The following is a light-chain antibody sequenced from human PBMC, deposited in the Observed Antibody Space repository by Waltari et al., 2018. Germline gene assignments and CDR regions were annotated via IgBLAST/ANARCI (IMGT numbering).Light chain of an antibody. V-gene: IGLV2-8*01. J-gene: IGLJ2*01. CDR3: ASYAGYNNLDVL. CDR2: DVN. Sequence: QSALTQPPSASGSAGQSVPISCTATKRDLGRYKYVSWSQQLPGEAPKLIIFDVNRRSSGIPDRFSGSKSGNTASLTVSGLQSEDEATYYCASYAGYNNLDVLFGGGTKRTVL. CDR1: KRDLGRYKY.